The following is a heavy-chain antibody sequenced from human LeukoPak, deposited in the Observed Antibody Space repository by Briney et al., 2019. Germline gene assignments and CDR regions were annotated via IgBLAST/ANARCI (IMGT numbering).Heavy chain of an antibody. J-gene: IGHJ5*02. V-gene: IGHV4-34*01. CDR1: GGSFSGYY. Sequence: SETLSLTCAVYGGSFSGYYWSWIRQPPGKGLEWIGEINHRGSTNYNPSLKSRVTISVDTSKNQFSLKLSSVTAADTAVYYCASLYSYGLFDPWGQGTLVTVSS. CDR3: ASLYSYGLFDP. D-gene: IGHD5-18*01. CDR2: INHRGST.